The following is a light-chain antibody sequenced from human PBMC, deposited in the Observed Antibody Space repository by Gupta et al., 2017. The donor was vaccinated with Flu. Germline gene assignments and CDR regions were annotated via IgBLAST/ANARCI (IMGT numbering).Light chain of an antibody. CDR1: SSDVGANDY. Sequence: QSALTHTASVSVSPGQTNAISCTGTSSDVGANDYVSWYQQHPGKAPELMIFEVSRRPSGISDRFSGSRSGNTASLTISGLLAEDEAYYYCSSYTKTNTVVIFGGGTKLTVL. V-gene: IGLV2-14*01. CDR3: SSYTKTNTVVI. J-gene: IGLJ2*01. CDR2: EVS.